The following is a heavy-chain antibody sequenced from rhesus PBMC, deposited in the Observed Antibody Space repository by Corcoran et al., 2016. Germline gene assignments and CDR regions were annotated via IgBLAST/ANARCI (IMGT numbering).Heavy chain of an antibody. D-gene: IGHD6-25*01. V-gene: IGHV4-169*01. CDR2: IYGSGSST. J-gene: IGHJ4*01. CDR1: GGSISSSY. Sequence: QLQLQESGPGLVKPSETLSVTCAVSGGSISSSYWSWIRQAPGQGLVWNGYIYGSGSSTNYNPSPTSRVTLSVDTSKNQRSLKLSSVTTADTAVYYCARGNSGSWNVFGYWGQGVLVTVSS. CDR3: ARGNSGSWNVFGY.